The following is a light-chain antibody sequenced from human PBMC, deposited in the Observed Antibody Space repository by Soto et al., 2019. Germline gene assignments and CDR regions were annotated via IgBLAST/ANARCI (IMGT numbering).Light chain of an antibody. CDR1: TGAVTSGHY. J-gene: IGLJ1*01. Sequence: QAVVTQEPSLTVSPGGTVTLTCGSSTGAVTSGHYPYWFQQKPGQAPRTLIYDTSNKHSWTPARFSGSLLGGKAALTLSGAQPEDEAEYCCSLSYSGEGYVFGTGTKVTVL. CDR3: SLSYSGEGYV. V-gene: IGLV7-46*01. CDR2: DTS.